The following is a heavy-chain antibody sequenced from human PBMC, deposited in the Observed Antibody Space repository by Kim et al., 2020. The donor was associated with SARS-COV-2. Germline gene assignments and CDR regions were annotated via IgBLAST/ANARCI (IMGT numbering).Heavy chain of an antibody. J-gene: IGHJ4*01. D-gene: IGHD6-13*01. Sequence: GGSLRLSCEASGFTFEVYAMNWVRQTPGKGLEWVSGISGSGTETYYAGSVKGRFTISRDNSNRKLYLQLNSLRVDDTAIYYCAKDGRVGWRQQLVNDYF. CDR2: ISGSGTET. CDR3: AKDGRVGWRQQLVNDYF. V-gene: IGHV3-23*01. CDR1: GFTFEVYA.